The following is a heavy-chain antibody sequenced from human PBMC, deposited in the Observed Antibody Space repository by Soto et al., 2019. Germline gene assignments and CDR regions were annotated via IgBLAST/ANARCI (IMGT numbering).Heavy chain of an antibody. V-gene: IGHV1-18*01. CDR2: ISAYNGNT. Sequence: ASVKVSCKASGYTFTSYGISWVRQAPGQGLEWMGWISAYNGNTNYAQKLQGRVTMTTDTSTSTAYMELRSLRSDDTAVYYCARAESQAYDFWSGYLLYNWFDPWGQGTLVTVSS. CDR3: ARAESQAYDFWSGYLLYNWFDP. CDR1: GYTFTSYG. J-gene: IGHJ5*02. D-gene: IGHD3-3*01.